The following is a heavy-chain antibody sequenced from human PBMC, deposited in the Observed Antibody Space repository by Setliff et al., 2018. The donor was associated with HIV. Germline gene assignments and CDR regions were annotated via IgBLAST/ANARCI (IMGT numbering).Heavy chain of an antibody. V-gene: IGHV1-69*04. D-gene: IGHD4-17*01. Sequence: SVKVSCKASGGTFSSYGISWVRQAPGQGLEWMGRIIPILGIANYAQKFQGRVAITADKSTSTAYMELSSLRSEDTAVYYCAITTVTMGNFDYWGQGTLVTVSS. CDR1: GGTFSSYG. CDR2: IIPILGIA. CDR3: AITTVTMGNFDY. J-gene: IGHJ4*02.